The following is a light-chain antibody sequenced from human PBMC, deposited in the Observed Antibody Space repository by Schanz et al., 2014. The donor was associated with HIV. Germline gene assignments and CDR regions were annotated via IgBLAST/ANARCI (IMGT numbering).Light chain of an antibody. V-gene: IGLV1-40*01. CDR1: SSNIGAGYD. Sequence: QSVLTQPPSVSGAPGQRVTISCTGSSSNIGAGYDVHWYQQVPGTAPTLLIYDNNHRPSGVPDRFSGSKSGTSASLAITGLQDEDEADYYCGSCSTTNTCTFGGGTKVTVL. J-gene: IGLJ3*02. CDR2: DNN. CDR3: GSCSTTNTCT.